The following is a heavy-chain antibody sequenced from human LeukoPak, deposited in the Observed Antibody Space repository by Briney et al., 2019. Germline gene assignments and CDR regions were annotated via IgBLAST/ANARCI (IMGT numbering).Heavy chain of an antibody. CDR3: AKDRYNWNLDAFDI. CDR2: ISVSVDST. CDR1: GFTFSSYG. J-gene: IGHJ3*02. Sequence: GGSLRLSCAASGFTFSSYGMSWVRQAPGKGLEWVSGISVSVDSTYYADSVKGRFTISRDNSKNTLYLQMNSLRAEDTAVYYCAKDRYNWNLDAFDIWGQGTMVTVSS. V-gene: IGHV3-23*01. D-gene: IGHD1-20*01.